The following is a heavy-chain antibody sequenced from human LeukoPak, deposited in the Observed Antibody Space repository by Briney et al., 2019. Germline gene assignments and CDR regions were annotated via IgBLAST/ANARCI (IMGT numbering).Heavy chain of an antibody. CDR1: GFVFSDYP. CDR2: ISFDGSHQ. D-gene: IGHD2-15*01. Sequence: GRSLRLSCSASGFVFSDYPLHWIRQSPGKGPEWVAVISFDGSHQYYADSVKGRFTISRDNAKNSLYLQMNSLRAEDTAVYYCAKDRLTYYYYGMDVWGQGTTVTVSS. CDR3: AKDRLTYYYYGMDV. V-gene: IGHV3-30*07. J-gene: IGHJ6*02.